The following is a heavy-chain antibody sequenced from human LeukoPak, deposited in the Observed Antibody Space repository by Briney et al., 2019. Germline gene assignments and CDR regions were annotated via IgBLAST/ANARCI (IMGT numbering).Heavy chain of an antibody. J-gene: IGHJ4*02. D-gene: IGHD3-10*01. CDR1: GYSFTSYW. CDR3: ARHPRRFGALTPIDY. CDR2: IDPSDSYA. V-gene: IGHV5-10-1*01. Sequence: GESLKISCKGSGYSFTSYWISWVRQMPGKGLEWMGRIDPSDSYANYSPSSQGHVTISADKSISTAYLQWSSLKASDTAMYYCARHPRRFGALTPIDYWGQGTLVTVSS.